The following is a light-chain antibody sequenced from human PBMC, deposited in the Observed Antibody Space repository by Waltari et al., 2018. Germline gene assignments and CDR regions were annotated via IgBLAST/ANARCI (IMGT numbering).Light chain of an antibody. CDR3: GTWDSSHSARV. V-gene: IGLV1-51*01. CDR2: HNH. J-gene: IGLJ3*02. Sequence: YPPRPATTPTLLIYHNHQRPAGIPDRYSGSKSGTSSTLGISGHQTGGDADYYCGTWDSSHSARVFGGGTKLTVL.